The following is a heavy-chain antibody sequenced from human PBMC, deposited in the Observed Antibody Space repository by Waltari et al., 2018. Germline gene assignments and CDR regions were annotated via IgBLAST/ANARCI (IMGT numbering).Heavy chain of an antibody. J-gene: IGHJ3*02. CDR1: GFTFSSYS. D-gene: IGHD7-27*01. CDR3: ARPGASGAFDI. Sequence: EVQLVESGGGLVKPGGSLRLSCAASGFTFSSYSMTWVRQAPGKGLEWVSFISSSSSYIYYADSVKGRFTISRDNAKNSLYLQMNSLRAEDTAVYYCARPGASGAFDIWGQGTMVTVSS. CDR2: ISSSSSYI. V-gene: IGHV3-21*01.